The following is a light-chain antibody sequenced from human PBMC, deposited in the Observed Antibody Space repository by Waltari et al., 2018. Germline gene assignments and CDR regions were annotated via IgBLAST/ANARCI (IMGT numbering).Light chain of an antibody. J-gene: IGKJ5*01. CDR2: GAS. CDR1: QSVSSN. V-gene: IGKV3-15*01. CDR3: QQYDNWPPNT. Sequence: EIVMTQSPATLSVSPGDRVTLSCRASQSVSSNLAWYQQKPGQAPRLLIYGASTRATGIPARFSGSGSGTDFTPTISSLQSEDFAVYYCQQYDNWPPNTFGQGTRLEIK.